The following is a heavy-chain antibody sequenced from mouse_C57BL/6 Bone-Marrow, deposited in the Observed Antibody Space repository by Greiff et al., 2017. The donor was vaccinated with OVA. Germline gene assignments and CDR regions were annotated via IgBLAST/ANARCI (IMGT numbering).Heavy chain of an antibody. CDR2: IDPEDGDT. CDR3: ASREEYSTTVRGSFDY. CDR1: GFNIKDYY. D-gene: IGHD1-1*01. J-gene: IGHJ2*01. V-gene: IGHV14-2*01. Sequence: VQLQQSGAELVKPGASVKLSCTASGFNIKDYYMHWVKQRPEQGLEWIGRIDPEDGDTTYAPKFQGKAIITADTSSNPAYLQLSSLTSEDTAVKSDASREEYSTTVRGSFDYWGQGTTLTVSS.